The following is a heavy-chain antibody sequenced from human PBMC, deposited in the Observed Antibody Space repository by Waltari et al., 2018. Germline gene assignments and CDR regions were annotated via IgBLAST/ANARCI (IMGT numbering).Heavy chain of an antibody. CDR2: SNSDGSST. CDR3: ARGARRTTVTTGWWYFDL. Sequence: EVQLVESGGGLVQPGGSLGLSCAASGFTYSVYWLPWVGQAPGKGLVWVSRSNSDGSSTSYADSVKGRFTIPKDNAKNTVYLQMNSLRAEDTAIYYCARGARRTTVTTGWWYFDLWGRGTLVTVSS. V-gene: IGHV3-74*01. D-gene: IGHD4-17*01. CDR1: GFTYSVYW. J-gene: IGHJ2*01.